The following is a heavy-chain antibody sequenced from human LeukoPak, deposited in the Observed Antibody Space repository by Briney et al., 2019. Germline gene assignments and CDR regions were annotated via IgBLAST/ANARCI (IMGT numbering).Heavy chain of an antibody. J-gene: IGHJ4*02. CDR3: ARGAYPLDY. CDR1: GGSISSYY. V-gene: IGHV4-59*01. Sequence: SETLSLTCTVSGGSISSYYWTWIRQSPGKGLEWIGFFHHSGSTNYNPSLKSRVTISGDTSKNQFSLKLSSVTAADTAVYYCARGAYPLDYWGQGTLVTVSS. CDR2: FHHSGST.